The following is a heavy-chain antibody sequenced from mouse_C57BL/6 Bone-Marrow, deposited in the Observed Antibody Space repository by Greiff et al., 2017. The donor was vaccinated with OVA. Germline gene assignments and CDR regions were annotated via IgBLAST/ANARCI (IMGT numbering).Heavy chain of an antibody. D-gene: IGHD2-1*01. J-gene: IGHJ2*01. CDR2: IDPSDSYT. CDR1: GYTFTSYW. V-gene: IGHV1-50*01. CDR3: ARALLWELGGPC. Sequence: QVQLQQPGAELVKPGASVKLSCKASGYTFTSYWMQWVKQRPGQGLEWIGEIDPSDSYTNYNQKFKGKATLTVDTSSSTAYMQLSSLTSEDSAVYYCARALLWELGGPCWGQGTTLTVSS.